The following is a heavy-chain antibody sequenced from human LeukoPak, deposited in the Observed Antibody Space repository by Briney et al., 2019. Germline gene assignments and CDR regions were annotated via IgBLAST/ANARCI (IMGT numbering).Heavy chain of an antibody. V-gene: IGHV3-7*03. CDR1: GFIFGKYW. CDR2: IKLDGSEK. CDR3: ARDQYDTWSRRGNFDS. J-gene: IGHJ4*02. Sequence: PGGSLRLSCAASGFIFGKYWMSWVRQAPGKGLEWVANIKLDGSEKNYVDSVEGRFTISRDNTKNSLYLQMNSLRAEDTAVFYCARDQYDTWSRRGNFDSWGQGTLVIVSS. D-gene: IGHD3-3*01.